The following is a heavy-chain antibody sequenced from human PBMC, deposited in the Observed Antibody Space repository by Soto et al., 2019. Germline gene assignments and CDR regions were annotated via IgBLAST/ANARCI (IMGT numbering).Heavy chain of an antibody. J-gene: IGHJ4*02. V-gene: IGHV1-69*02. CDR2: IIPILGIA. CDR3: AGGIEDILTGYTY. CDR1: GGTFSSYT. D-gene: IGHD3-9*01. Sequence: QVQLVQSGAEVKKPGSSVKVSCKASGGTFSSYTISWVRQAPGQGLEWMGRIIPILGIANYAQKFQGRVTITADKSTTTAYMELSSLSSAATAVYYCAGGIEDILTGYTYWGQGTLVTVAA.